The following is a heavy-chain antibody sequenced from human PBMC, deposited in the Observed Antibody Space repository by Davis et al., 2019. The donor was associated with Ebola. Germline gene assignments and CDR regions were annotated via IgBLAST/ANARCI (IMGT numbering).Heavy chain of an antibody. J-gene: IGHJ3*02. Sequence: GESLKISCTASGLTFINYWMHWVRQVPGKGLVWVSRIKGDGNLIYADSVKGRFTISRDNAKNTVYLQMNSLRVEDTAVYYCTTGAVAAYEIRGQGTMVTVSS. V-gene: IGHV3-74*01. CDR2: IKGDGNL. CDR1: GLTFINYW. D-gene: IGHD7-27*01. CDR3: TTGAVAAYEI.